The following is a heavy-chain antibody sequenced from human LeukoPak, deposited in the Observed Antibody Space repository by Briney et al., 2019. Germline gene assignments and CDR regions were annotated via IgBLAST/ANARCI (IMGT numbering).Heavy chain of an antibody. V-gene: IGHV4-39*01. D-gene: IGHD5-12*01. Sequence: LRLSCAASGFTFSSYEMNWIRQPPGKGLEWIGSIYYSGSTYYNPSLKSRVTISVDTSKNQFSLKLSSVTAADTAVYYCARLDSGYDSNYFDYWGQGTLVTVSS. CDR3: ARLDSGYDSNYFDY. CDR1: GFTFSSYE. J-gene: IGHJ4*02. CDR2: IYYSGST.